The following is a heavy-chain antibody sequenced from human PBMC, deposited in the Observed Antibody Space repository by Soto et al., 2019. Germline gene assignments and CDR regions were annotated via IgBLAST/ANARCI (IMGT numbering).Heavy chain of an antibody. D-gene: IGHD2-2*01. V-gene: IGHV4-39*01. CDR1: GGSISSSSYY. CDR2: IYYSGST. CDR3: ARLSSGDRQLLYYYYYYGMDV. Sequence: SETLSLTCTVSGGSISSSSYYWGWIRQPPGKGLEWIGSIYYSGSTYYNPSLKSRVTISVDTSKNQFSLKLSSVTTADTAVYYCARLSSGDRQLLYYYYYYGMDVWGQGTTVTVSS. J-gene: IGHJ6*02.